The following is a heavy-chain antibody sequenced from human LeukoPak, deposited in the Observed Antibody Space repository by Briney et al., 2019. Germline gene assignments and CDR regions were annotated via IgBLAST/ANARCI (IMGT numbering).Heavy chain of an antibody. CDR2: INPNSGGT. V-gene: IGHV1-2*02. Sequence: ASVKVSCKASGYTFTGYYMHWVRQAPGQGLEWMGWINPNSGGTNYAQKFQGRVIMTRDTSISTAYMELSRLRSDDTAVYYCARAHVVVPAAILSGFDPWGQGTLVTVSS. D-gene: IGHD2-2*01. CDR3: ARAHVVVPAAILSGFDP. CDR1: GYTFTGYY. J-gene: IGHJ5*02.